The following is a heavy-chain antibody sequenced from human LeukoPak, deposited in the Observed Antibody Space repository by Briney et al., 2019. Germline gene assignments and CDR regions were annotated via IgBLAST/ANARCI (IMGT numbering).Heavy chain of an antibody. D-gene: IGHD6-13*01. CDR2: ISYDGSSK. V-gene: IGHV3-30-3*02. Sequence: GGSLRPSCAASGFTFSSNAMHWVRQAPGKGLEWVAVISYDGSSKYYADSVKGRFTISRDNSKNTLYLQMNSLRAEDTAVYYCAKDRAAAAGTDYWGQGTLVTVSS. CDR3: AKDRAAAAGTDY. CDR1: GFTFSSNA. J-gene: IGHJ4*02.